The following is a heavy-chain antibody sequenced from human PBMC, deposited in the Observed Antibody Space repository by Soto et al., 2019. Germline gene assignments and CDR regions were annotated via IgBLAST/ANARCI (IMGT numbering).Heavy chain of an antibody. CDR3: AKEYPAKHCLGCPLDY. Sequence: QVQLVESGGGVVQPGRSLRLSCAASGFTFSSYGMHWVRQAPGKGLEWVAVISYDGTNKYYADSVKGRFTISRDNAKNTLYLQMNSRRAEATAVYHGAKEYPAKHCLGCPLDYWGQGTLVTVSS. D-gene: IGHD3-3*02. CDR2: ISYDGTNK. V-gene: IGHV3-30*18. J-gene: IGHJ4*02. CDR1: GFTFSSYG.